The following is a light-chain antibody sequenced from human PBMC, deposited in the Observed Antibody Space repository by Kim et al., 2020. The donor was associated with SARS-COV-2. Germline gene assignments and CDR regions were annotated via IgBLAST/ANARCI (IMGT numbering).Light chain of an antibody. V-gene: IGLV6-57*03. CDR3: QSYDSSNVV. J-gene: IGLJ2*01. CDR2: EDN. CDR1: SGSIASNY. Sequence: GKPVTIACTPSSGSIASNYVQWYQNRPGSAPTTVIYEDNQRPSGVPDRFSGSIDSSSNSASLTISGLKTEDEADYYCQSYDSSNVVFGGGTQLTVL.